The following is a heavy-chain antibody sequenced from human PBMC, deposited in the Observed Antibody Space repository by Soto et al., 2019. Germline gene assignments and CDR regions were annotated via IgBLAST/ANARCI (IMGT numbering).Heavy chain of an antibody. CDR3: ARVCGGDCHYGMDV. D-gene: IGHD2-21*02. CDR2: IYYSGST. CDR1: GGSISSGGYY. Sequence: QVQLQESGPGLVKPSQTLSLTCTVSGGSISSGGYYWSWIRQHPGKGLEWIGYIYYSGSTYYNPSLKSRFTISVDTSKNQFSLKLSSATAADTAVYYCARVCGGDCHYGMDVWGQGTTVTVSS. V-gene: IGHV4-31*03. J-gene: IGHJ6*02.